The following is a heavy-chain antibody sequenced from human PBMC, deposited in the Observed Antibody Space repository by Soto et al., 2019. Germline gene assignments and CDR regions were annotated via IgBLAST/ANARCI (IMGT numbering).Heavy chain of an antibody. J-gene: IGHJ4*02. CDR2: INHSGST. CDR3: ARGCLHTTRNYFDY. V-gene: IGHV4-34*01. D-gene: IGHD1-26*01. CDR1: GGSFSGYY. Sequence: PSETLSLTCAVYGGSFSGYYWRWIRQPPGKGLEWIGEINHSGSTNYNPSLKSRVTISVDTSKNQFSLKLSSVTAADTAVYYCARGCLHTTRNYFDYWGQGTLVTVSS.